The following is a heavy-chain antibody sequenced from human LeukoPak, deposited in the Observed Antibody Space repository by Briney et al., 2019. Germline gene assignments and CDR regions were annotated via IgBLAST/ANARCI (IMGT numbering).Heavy chain of an antibody. CDR1: GFTFSSYA. CDR2: ISGSGGST. D-gene: IGHD2/OR15-2a*01. CDR3: AKSVIYPDAFDI. V-gene: IGHV3-23*01. Sequence: GGSLRLSWAASGFTFSSYAMSWVRQAPGKGLEWVSAISGSGGSTYYADSVKGRFTISRDNSKNTLYLQMNSLRAEDTAVYYCAKSVIYPDAFDIWGQGTMVTVSS. J-gene: IGHJ3*02.